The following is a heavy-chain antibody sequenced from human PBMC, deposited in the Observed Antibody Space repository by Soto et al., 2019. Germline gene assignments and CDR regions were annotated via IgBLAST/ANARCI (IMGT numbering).Heavy chain of an antibody. Sequence: PGVSLRLSCAASGFTFSNYAIHWVRQAPGKGLEWVAVISDDARNKYYADSVKGRFTISRDNFKNTLYLQMNSLRAEDTAVYYCASRRNPYGAYDYWGQGTLVTVSS. CDR3: ASRRNPYGAYDY. V-gene: IGHV3-30*04. CDR2: ISDDARNK. D-gene: IGHD2-21*01. J-gene: IGHJ4*02. CDR1: GFTFSNYA.